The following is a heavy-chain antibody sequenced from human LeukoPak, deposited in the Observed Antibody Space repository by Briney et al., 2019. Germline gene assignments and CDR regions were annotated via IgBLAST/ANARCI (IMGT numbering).Heavy chain of an antibody. Sequence: GASVKVSCKASGYTFTGYYMHWGRQAPGQGLEWMGWINPNSGGTNYAQKFQGRVTMTRDTSISTAYMEMSRLRSDDTAVYYCARVTYSGSFYFDYWGQGTLVTVSS. CDR2: INPNSGGT. V-gene: IGHV1-2*02. CDR3: ARVTYSGSFYFDY. CDR1: GYTFTGYY. J-gene: IGHJ4*02. D-gene: IGHD1-26*01.